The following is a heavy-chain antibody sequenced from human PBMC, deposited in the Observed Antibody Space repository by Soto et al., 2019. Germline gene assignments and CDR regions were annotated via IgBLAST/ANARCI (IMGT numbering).Heavy chain of an antibody. D-gene: IGHD3-22*01. CDR3: AADFETGDSSGYHLYDY. V-gene: IGHV1-58*01. Sequence: QMQLVQSGPEVKKPGTSVKVSCKASGFTFTSSAVQWVRQARGQRLEWIGWIVVGSGNTNYAQKFQERVTITRDMSTSTAYMELSSLRSEDTAVYYCAADFETGDSSGYHLYDYWGQGTLVTVSS. CDR1: GFTFTSSA. J-gene: IGHJ4*02. CDR2: IVVGSGNT.